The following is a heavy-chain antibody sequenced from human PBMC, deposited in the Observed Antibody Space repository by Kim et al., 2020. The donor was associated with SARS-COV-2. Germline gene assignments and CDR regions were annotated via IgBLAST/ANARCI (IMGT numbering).Heavy chain of an antibody. J-gene: IGHJ4*02. CDR3: ARDLRYCSSTSCYPGY. D-gene: IGHD2-2*01. Sequence: VEGRFTISRDNSKNTLDLQMNSLRAEDTAVYYCARDLRYCSSTSCYPGYWGQGTLVTVSS. V-gene: IGHV3-30*07.